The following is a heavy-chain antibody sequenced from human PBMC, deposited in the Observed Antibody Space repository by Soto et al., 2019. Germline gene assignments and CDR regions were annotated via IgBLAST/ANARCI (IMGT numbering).Heavy chain of an antibody. D-gene: IGHD2-2*01. CDR2: IWFDGSDK. V-gene: IGHV3-33*01. Sequence: LRLSCAASGFTFSNYGMHWVRQAPGKGLEWVALIWFDGSDKYYADSVKGRFTMSRDNSKNTVYLQMNSLRAEDTAMYYCARLYCSSPSCYSVGAFEIRGQGTMVTVSS. J-gene: IGHJ3*02. CDR3: ARLYCSSPSCYSVGAFEI. CDR1: GFTFSNYG.